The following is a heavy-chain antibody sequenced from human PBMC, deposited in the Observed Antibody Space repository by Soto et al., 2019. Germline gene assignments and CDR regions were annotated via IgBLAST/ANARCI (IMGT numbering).Heavy chain of an antibody. D-gene: IGHD6-25*01. Sequence: WGSLRLSCAASGFTFSRHSLNWVRQAPGKGLEWVSSISTTSSYIYYADSVKGRFTISRDNAKNSLYLQMDSLRAEDTAVYYCARDGYSSGFDYWGQGTLVTVSS. CDR2: ISTTSSYI. V-gene: IGHV3-21*01. CDR1: GFTFSRHS. J-gene: IGHJ4*02. CDR3: ARDGYSSGFDY.